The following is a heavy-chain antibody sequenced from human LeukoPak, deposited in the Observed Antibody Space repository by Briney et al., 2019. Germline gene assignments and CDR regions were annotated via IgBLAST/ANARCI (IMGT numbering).Heavy chain of an antibody. V-gene: IGHV1-46*01. CDR1: GYTFTSYY. Sequence: GASVKVSCKSSGYTFTSYYMYWVRQAPGQGLECMGIINPSGGSTSYAQKFQGRVTMTRDTSTSTVYMELSSLRSEDTAVYYCARDSGMVRGTVDYWGQGTLVTVSS. D-gene: IGHD3-10*01. CDR3: ARDSGMVRGTVDY. J-gene: IGHJ4*02. CDR2: INPSGGST.